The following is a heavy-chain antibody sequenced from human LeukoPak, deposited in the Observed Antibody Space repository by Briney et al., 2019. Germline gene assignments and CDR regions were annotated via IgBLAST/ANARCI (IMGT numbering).Heavy chain of an antibody. CDR2: LYPGDSDT. Sequence: GESLKISCKGSGYSFTSYWIGWVRQMPGKGLEWMGILYPGDSDTRYSPSFQGQVTISADKSISTAYLQWSSLKASDTAMYYCARQAAAEGYYYYGMDVWGQGTTVTVSS. CDR1: GYSFTSYW. J-gene: IGHJ6*02. CDR3: ARQAAAEGYYYYGMDV. V-gene: IGHV5-51*01. D-gene: IGHD6-13*01.